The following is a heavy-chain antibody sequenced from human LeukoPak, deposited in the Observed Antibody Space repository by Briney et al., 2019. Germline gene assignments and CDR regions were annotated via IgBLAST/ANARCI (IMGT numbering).Heavy chain of an antibody. CDR2: INHSGST. CDR1: GGSFSGYY. J-gene: IGHJ3*02. D-gene: IGHD3-10*01. CDR3: ARGYYGSGSLDDAFDI. Sequence: SETLSLTCAVYGGSFSGYYWSWIRQPPGKGLEWIGEINHSGSTNYNPSLKSRVTISVDTSKNQFSLKLSSVTAADTAVYYCARGYYGSGSLDDAFDIWGQGTMVTVPS. V-gene: IGHV4-34*01.